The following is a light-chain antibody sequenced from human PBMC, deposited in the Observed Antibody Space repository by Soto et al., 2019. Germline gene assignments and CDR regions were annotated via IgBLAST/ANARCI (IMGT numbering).Light chain of an antibody. V-gene: IGKV1-5*03. CDR2: NVS. CDR1: QTIGNW. J-gene: IGKJ1*01. Sequence: DIQMTQSPSTLPAFVGDRVTITCRASQTIGNWLAWYQQKPGKVPKLLIYNVSSLESGVPSRFSGSGSGTEFTLTISSLQPDDFANYYCQQCYLYWTFGQGTKVEIK. CDR3: QQCYLYWT.